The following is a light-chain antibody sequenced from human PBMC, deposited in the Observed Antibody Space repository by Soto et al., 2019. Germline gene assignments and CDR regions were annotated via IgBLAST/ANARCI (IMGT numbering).Light chain of an antibody. Sequence: DIQMTQSPSSLSVSVGDRVTITCRASQSISSYLNWYQQKPGKAPKLLIYDASNLETGVPSRFSGSGSGTDFTFTISSLQPEDIATYYCQQYDNLPPLTFGGGTKVDIK. CDR2: DAS. V-gene: IGKV1-33*01. CDR3: QQYDNLPPLT. CDR1: QSISSY. J-gene: IGKJ4*01.